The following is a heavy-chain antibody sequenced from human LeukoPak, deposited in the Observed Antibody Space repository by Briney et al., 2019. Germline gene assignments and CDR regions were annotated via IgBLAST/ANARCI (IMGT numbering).Heavy chain of an antibody. CDR1: GFTFSSYG. D-gene: IGHD3-22*01. J-gene: IGHJ4*02. CDR3: ARGRPAHYYDSSGYSDY. V-gene: IGHV3-33*01. Sequence: GRSLRLSCAASGFTFSSYGMHWVRQAPGNGLEWVAVIWYDGSNKYYADSVKGRFTISRDNSKNTLYLQMNSLRAEDTAVYYCARGRPAHYYDSSGYSDYWGQGTLVTVSS. CDR2: IWYDGSNK.